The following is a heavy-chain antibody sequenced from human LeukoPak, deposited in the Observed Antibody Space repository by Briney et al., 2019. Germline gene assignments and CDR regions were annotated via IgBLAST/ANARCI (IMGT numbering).Heavy chain of an antibody. CDR2: IIPIFGTA. CDR3: ARGGGLQYGYFDY. CDR1: GGTFSSYA. V-gene: IGHV1-69*13. D-gene: IGHD5-24*01. Sequence: ASVKVSCRASGGTFSSYAISWVRQAPGQGLEWMGGIIPIFGTANYAQKFQGRVTITADESTSTAYMELSSLRSEDTAVYYCARGGGLQYGYFDYWGQGTLVTVSS. J-gene: IGHJ4*02.